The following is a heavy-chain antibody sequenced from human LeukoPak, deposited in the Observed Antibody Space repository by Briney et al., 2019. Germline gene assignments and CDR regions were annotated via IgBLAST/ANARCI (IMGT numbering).Heavy chain of an antibody. J-gene: IGHJ4*02. Sequence: TSSETLSLTCTVSGDSISSTNYYWGWIRQPPGKGLEWIGTIYYNGATQYNPSLRSRVTMSVDRSQNQFSLRLTSVTAADTAVYYCAIEVRESVSLINGDCWGQGTLVTVSS. CDR2: IYYNGAT. D-gene: IGHD3-10*01. CDR1: GDSISSTNYY. V-gene: IGHV4-39*07. CDR3: AIEVRESVSLINGDC.